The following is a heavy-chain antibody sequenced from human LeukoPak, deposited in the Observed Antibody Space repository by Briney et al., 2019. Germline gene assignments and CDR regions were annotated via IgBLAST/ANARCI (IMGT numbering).Heavy chain of an antibody. V-gene: IGHV4-59*08. CDR2: AHYSGST. D-gene: IGHD6-19*01. CDR1: GGSISDYY. Sequence: SETLSLTCTVSGGSISDYYWTWIRRPPGKGLEWIGYAHYSGSTSYNPSLKSQVTISLDMSTKQFSLRMSSVTAADTATYYCASESVALAGIDYWGQGTLVTVSS. J-gene: IGHJ4*02. CDR3: ASESVALAGIDY.